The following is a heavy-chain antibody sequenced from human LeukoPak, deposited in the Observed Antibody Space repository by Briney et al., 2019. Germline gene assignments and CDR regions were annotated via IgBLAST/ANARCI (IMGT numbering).Heavy chain of an antibody. V-gene: IGHV1-2*02. D-gene: IGHD4-23*01. CDR3: ARGYGGNSLYYFDY. J-gene: IGHJ4*02. CDR1: GYTFTGYY. Sequence: ASVKVSCNASGYTFTGYYMHWMRQAPGQGLEWMGWINPNSGGTNYAQKFQGRVTMTRDTSISTAYMELSRLRSDDTAVYYCARGYGGNSLYYFDYWGQGTLVTVSS. CDR2: INPNSGGT.